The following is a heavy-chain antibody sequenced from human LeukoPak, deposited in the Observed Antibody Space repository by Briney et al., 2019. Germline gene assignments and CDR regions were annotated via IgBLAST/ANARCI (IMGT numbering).Heavy chain of an antibody. CDR1: GFTFSSYA. J-gene: IGHJ3*02. Sequence: PGRSLRLSCAASGFTFSSYAMHWVRQAPGKGLVWVAVISYDGSNKYYADSVKGRFTISRDNSKNTLYLQMNSLRAEDTAVYYCARDQGSGADIWGQGTMVTVSS. CDR2: ISYDGSNK. D-gene: IGHD3-10*01. V-gene: IGHV3-30-3*01. CDR3: ARDQGSGADI.